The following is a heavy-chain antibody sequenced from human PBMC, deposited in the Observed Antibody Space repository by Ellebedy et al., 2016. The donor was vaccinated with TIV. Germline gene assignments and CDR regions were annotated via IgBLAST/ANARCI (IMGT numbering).Heavy chain of an antibody. CDR2: ILFAGSYN. V-gene: IGHV3-33*06. J-gene: IGHJ6*02. Sequence: PGGSLRLSCAASGFTFSDYVMHRVRQAPGKGLEWVALILFAGSYNYHADSVRGRFIISRDNSKKTLYLQMNSLRAEDTAVYYCAKDKVFGDSRWEIDVWGQGTTVTVSS. CDR1: GFTFSDYV. CDR3: AKDKVFGDSRWEIDV. D-gene: IGHD4-17*01.